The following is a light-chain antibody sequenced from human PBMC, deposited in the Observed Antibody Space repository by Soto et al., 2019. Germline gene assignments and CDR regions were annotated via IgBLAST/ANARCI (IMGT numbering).Light chain of an antibody. Sequence: DIQLTQSPSTLSAFVGDRVTITCRASQTINSWLAWYQQKAGRPPKLLIYKVSNLQSGLPSRFSGSGSGTEFTLTISSLQPDDSATYYCQQYESYSTFGQGTKLEI. V-gene: IGKV1-5*03. CDR3: QQYESYST. J-gene: IGKJ2*01. CDR1: QTINSW. CDR2: KVS.